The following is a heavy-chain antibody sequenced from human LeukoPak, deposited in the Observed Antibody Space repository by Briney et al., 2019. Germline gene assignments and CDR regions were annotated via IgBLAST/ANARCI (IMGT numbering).Heavy chain of an antibody. D-gene: IGHD3-10*02. CDR1: GFTLSSYE. V-gene: IGHV3-48*03. J-gene: IGHJ6*04. CDR2: ISSSGSTI. CDR3: AELGTTMIGGV. Sequence: GGSLRLPCAASGFTLSSYEMNWVRQAPGKGLEWVSYISSSGSTIYYADSVKGRFTISRDNAKNSLYLQMNSLRAEDTAVYYCAELGTTMIGGVWGKGTTVTISS.